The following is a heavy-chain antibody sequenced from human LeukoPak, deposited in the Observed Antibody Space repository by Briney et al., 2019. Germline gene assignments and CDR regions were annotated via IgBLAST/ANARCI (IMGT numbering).Heavy chain of an antibody. CDR3: TRDRDWSFDY. D-gene: IGHD2-21*01. J-gene: IGHJ4*02. CDR1: GFTFGNHG. V-gene: IGHV3-49*04. CDR2: IKSIVNGRTT. Sequence: GRSLRLSCTASGFTFGNHGMSWARQAPGKGLEWGGFIKSIVNGRTTVYAASVKGRFTISRDDSQRIAYLRMNSLTTEDTAVYFCTRDRDWSFDYWGQGTLVTVSS.